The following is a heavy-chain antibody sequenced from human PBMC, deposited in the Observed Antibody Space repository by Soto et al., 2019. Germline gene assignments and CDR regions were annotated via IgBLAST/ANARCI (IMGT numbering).Heavy chain of an antibody. CDR2: IYYSGST. CDR1: GDSISSGDYY. Sequence: SETLSLTCTVPGDSISSGDYYWSWIRQPPGKGLEWIGYIYYSGSTYYNPSLRSRLTMSIDTSKNQFSLKLSSVTAADTAVYYCARDGFSSWFDPWGQGTLVTVSS. V-gene: IGHV4-30-4*01. J-gene: IGHJ5*02. D-gene: IGHD3-3*01. CDR3: ARDGFSSWFDP.